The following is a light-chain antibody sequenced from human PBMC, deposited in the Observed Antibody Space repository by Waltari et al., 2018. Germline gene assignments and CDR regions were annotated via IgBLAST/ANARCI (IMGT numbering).Light chain of an antibody. V-gene: IGLV2-23*01. CDR1: RSDVGRYDF. CDR3: CSYADSRTWV. J-gene: IGLJ3*02. CDR2: EDS. Sequence: QSALTQPASVSGSPGQSITISCTGSRSDVGRYDFVSWYQHHPDKAPQVIIFEDSKRPSGVSNRFSGSKSGNTASLTISGLQAEDEADYYCCSYADSRTWVFGGGTKLTVL.